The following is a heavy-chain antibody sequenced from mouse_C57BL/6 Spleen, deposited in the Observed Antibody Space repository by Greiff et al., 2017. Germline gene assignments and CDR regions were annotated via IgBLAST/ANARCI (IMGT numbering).Heavy chain of an antibody. Sequence: EVKLMESGGGLVKPGGSLKLSCAASGFTFSSYAMSWVRQTPEKRLEWVATISDGGSYTYYPDNVKGRFTISRDNAKNNLYLQMSHLKSEDTAMYYCARDLEGFAYWGQGTLVTVSA. J-gene: IGHJ3*01. V-gene: IGHV5-4*01. CDR2: ISDGGSYT. CDR3: ARDLEGFAY. CDR1: GFTFSSYA.